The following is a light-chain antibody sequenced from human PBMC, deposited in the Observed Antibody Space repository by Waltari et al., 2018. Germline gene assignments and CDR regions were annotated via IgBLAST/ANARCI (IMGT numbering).Light chain of an antibody. CDR1: PSVSST. CDR2: GAS. Sequence: EIVMTQSPATLSVSPGERATLSCRASPSVSSTLAWYQQKPGQAPRLLSYGASTRATGIPARFSGSGSGTEFTLTISSLQSEDFAVYYCQQYNNWQTFGQGTKLEIK. CDR3: QQYNNWQT. J-gene: IGKJ2*01. V-gene: IGKV3-15*01.